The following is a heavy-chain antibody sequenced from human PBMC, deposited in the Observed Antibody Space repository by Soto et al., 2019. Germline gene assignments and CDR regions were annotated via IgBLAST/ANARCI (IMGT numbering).Heavy chain of an antibody. Sequence: QVQLQESGPGLVKPSETLSLTCSVSGGSISSYYWSWIRQPPGKGLEWIGYIYHTGSTNYNPSFKSRVTXSXXPSKNQFSLTLSSVTAADTAVYYCARGGVVWTFDYWGQGTLVTVSS. D-gene: IGHD2-15*01. J-gene: IGHJ4*02. CDR2: IYHTGST. CDR1: GGSISSYY. V-gene: IGHV4-59*01. CDR3: ARGGVVWTFDY.